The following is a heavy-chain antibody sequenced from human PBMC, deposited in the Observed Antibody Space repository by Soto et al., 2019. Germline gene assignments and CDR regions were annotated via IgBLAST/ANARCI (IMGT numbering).Heavy chain of an antibody. V-gene: IGHV1-18*01. D-gene: IGHD3-3*01. J-gene: IGHJ5*02. CDR2: ISAYNGNT. CDR1: GYTFTSYG. Sequence: ASVKVSCKASGYTFTSYGISWVRQAPGQGLEWMGWISAYNGNTNYAQKLQGRVTMTTDTSTSTAYMELRSLRSDDTAVYYCARDKWYYDFWSGYYWFDPWGQGTLVTVSS. CDR3: ARDKWYYDFWSGYYWFDP.